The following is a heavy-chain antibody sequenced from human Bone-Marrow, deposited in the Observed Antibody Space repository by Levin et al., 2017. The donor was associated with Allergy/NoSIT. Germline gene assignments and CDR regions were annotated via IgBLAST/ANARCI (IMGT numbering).Heavy chain of an antibody. D-gene: IGHD2-15*01. J-gene: IGHJ5*02. V-gene: IGHV1-8*01. CDR1: GYTFISYD. Sequence: ASVKVSCKASGYTFISYDINWVRQAIGQGLEWTGWMNPNSGHTGYLQKFSGRVTMTRNTSTNTAYLELSSLRSDDTAVYFCARGGEVVSGVYDATPSNWFDPWGQGTLVSVSS. CDR2: MNPNSGHT. CDR3: ARGGEVVSGVYDATPSNWFDP.